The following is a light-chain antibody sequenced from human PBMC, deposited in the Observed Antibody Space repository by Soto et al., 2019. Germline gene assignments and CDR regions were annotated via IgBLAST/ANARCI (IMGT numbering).Light chain of an antibody. CDR3: RQYGSSPGT. CDR2: GAS. Sequence: EIVLTQSPGTLSLSPGERATLSCRASQSVSSSYLAWYQQKPGQAPRLIIYGASSRATGIPDRFSDSWSGTDLTLNISTLEHEDFAVYYCRQYGSSPGTFGQGTKVEIK. V-gene: IGKV3-20*01. CDR1: QSVSSSY. J-gene: IGKJ1*01.